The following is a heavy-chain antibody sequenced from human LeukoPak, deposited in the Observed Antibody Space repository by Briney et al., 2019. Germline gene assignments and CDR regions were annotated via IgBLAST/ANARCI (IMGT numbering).Heavy chain of an antibody. J-gene: IGHJ3*02. CDR3: ARDDLWTAFDI. D-gene: IGHD3-10*01. V-gene: IGHV3-9*01. CDR2: ISWNSGSI. Sequence: GGSLRLSCAASGFTFDDYAMHWVRQAPGKGLEWVSGISWNSGSIGYADSVKGRFTISRDNAKNSLYLQMNSLRAEDTAVYYCARDDLWTAFDIWGQGTMVTVSS. CDR1: GFTFDDYA.